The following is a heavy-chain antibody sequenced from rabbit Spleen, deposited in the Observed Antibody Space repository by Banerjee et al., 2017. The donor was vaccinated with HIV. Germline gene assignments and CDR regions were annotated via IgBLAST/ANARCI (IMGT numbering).Heavy chain of an antibody. D-gene: IGHD1-1*01. CDR1: GFSLSSAYY. CDR2: IVNGDGST. CDR3: ARDTSSSFSSYGMDL. J-gene: IGHJ6*01. Sequence: EESGGDLVKPGASLKLTCTASGFSLSSAYYICWVRQAPGKGPEWIACIVNGDGSTYYASWVNGRFTISRSTSLATVTLQMTSLTAADTATYFCARDTSSSFSSYGMDLWGPGTLVTVS. V-gene: IGHV1S47*01.